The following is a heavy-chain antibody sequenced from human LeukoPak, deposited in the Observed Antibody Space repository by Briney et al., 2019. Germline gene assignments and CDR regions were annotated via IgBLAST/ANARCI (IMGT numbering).Heavy chain of an antibody. CDR1: GGSISSSSYY. J-gene: IGHJ4*02. D-gene: IGHD3-16*01. CDR2: IYYSGST. Sequence: SETLSLTCTVSGGSISSSSYYWGWIRQPPGKGLEWIGSIYYSGSTYYNPSLKSRVTISVDTSKNQFSLKLSSVTAADTAVYYCARVGLKNYFDYRGQGTLVTVSS. CDR3: ARVGLKNYFDY. V-gene: IGHV4-39*07.